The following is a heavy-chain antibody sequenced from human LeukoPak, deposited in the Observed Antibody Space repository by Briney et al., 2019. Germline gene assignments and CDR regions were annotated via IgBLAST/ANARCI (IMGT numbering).Heavy chain of an antibody. Sequence: GGSLRLSCAASGFTFSSYAMHWVRQAPGKGLEWVALISYDGSNKYYADSEEGRFTISRDNSKNTLYLQMNSLRAEDTAVYFYAKDGDGGDANNYRLDYWGQGILVTVSS. D-gene: IGHD5-24*01. CDR3: AKDGDGGDANNYRLDY. CDR2: ISYDGSNK. J-gene: IGHJ4*02. V-gene: IGHV3-30*18. CDR1: GFTFSSYA.